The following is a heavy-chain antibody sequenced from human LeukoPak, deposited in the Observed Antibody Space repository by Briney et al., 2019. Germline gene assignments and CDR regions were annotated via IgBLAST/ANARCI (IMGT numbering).Heavy chain of an antibody. CDR1: GYTFSDYY. D-gene: IGHD2-2*01. V-gene: IGHV3-11*01. Sequence: NAGGSLRFSCAASGYTFSDYYMSWIRQAPGKGLEWVSYISSSGSTIYYADSVKGRFTISRDNAKNSLYLQMNSLRAEDTAVYYCAKTPAGVSPTFLDYWGQGTLVTVSS. J-gene: IGHJ4*02. CDR3: AKTPAGVSPTFLDY. CDR2: ISSSGSTI.